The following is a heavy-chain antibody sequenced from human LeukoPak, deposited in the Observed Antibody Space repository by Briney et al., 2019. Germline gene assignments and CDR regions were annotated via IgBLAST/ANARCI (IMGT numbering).Heavy chain of an antibody. J-gene: IGHJ4*02. CDR2: ISYDGSNK. D-gene: IGHD6-6*01. V-gene: IGHV3-30*18. CDR3: AKDRSSIAARFPYDY. CDR1: GSTFSSYG. Sequence: PGRSLRLSCAASGSTFSSYGMHWVRQAPGKGLEWVAVISYDGSNKYYADSVKGRFTISRDNSKNTLYLQMNSLRAEDTAVYYCAKDRSSIAARFPYDYWGQGTLVTVSS.